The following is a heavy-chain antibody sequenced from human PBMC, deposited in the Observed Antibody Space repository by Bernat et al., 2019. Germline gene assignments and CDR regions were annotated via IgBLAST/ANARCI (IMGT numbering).Heavy chain of an antibody. CDR1: GGSISSGDYY. Sequence: QVQLQESGPGLVKPSQTLSLTCTVSGGSISSGDYYWSWIRQPPGKGLEWLGYIYYTGSTYYNPSLKSRVTISVDTSKNQFSLKVRSVTAADTAVYYCARAEATSGYLSLYGMDVWGQGTTVIVSS. CDR3: ARAEATSGYLSLYGMDV. V-gene: IGHV4-30-4*01. J-gene: IGHJ6*02. D-gene: IGHD3-22*01. CDR2: IYYTGST.